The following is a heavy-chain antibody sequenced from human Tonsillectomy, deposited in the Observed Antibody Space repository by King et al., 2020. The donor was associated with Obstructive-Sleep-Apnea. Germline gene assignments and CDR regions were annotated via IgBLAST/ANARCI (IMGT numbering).Heavy chain of an antibody. V-gene: IGHV4-59*08. Sequence: QLQESGPGLVKPSETLSLTCTVSGGSISNYYWSWIRQPPGKGLEWIGYLYYSGNTNFNPSLKSRVTISADTAKIQFSLRLSSVTAADTAVYYCARHRGVEDYGGYGDYFDYWGQGTLVTVSS. D-gene: IGHD5-12*01. J-gene: IGHJ4*02. CDR2: LYYSGNT. CDR3: ARHRGVEDYGGYGDYFDY. CDR1: GGSISNYY.